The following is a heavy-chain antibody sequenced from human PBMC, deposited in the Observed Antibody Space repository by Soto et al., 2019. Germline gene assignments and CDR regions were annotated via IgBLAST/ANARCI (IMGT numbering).Heavy chain of an antibody. CDR1: GGSVSSGSYY. CDR3: ARIHSSSWLNWFDP. Sequence: SETLSLTCTVSGGSVSSGSYYWSWIRQPPGKGLEWIGHIYYSGSTNYNPSLKSRVTISVDTSKNQFSLKLSSVTAADTAVYYCARIHSSSWLNWFDPWGQGTLVTVSS. CDR2: IYYSGST. J-gene: IGHJ5*02. D-gene: IGHD6-13*01. V-gene: IGHV4-61*01.